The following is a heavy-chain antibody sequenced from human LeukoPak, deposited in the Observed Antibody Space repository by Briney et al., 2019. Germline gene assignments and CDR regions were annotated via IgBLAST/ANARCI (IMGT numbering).Heavy chain of an antibody. CDR1: GFTFSSYW. V-gene: IGHV3-74*01. CDR3: ARTSGWCNL. D-gene: IGHD6-19*01. J-gene: IGHJ5*02. CDR2: INSEGSST. Sequence: PGGSLRLSCAASGFTFSSYWMHWVRQAPGKGLVGVSRINSEGSSTSYADSVKGRFTISRDNAKNTLYLQMNNLRAEDTAVYYCARTSGWCNLWGQGTLVTVSS.